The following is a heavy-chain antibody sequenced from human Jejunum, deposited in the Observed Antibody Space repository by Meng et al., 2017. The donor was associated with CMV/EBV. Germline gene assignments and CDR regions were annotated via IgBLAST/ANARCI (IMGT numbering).Heavy chain of an antibody. J-gene: IGHJ4*02. CDR1: CVTVSSMY. D-gene: IGHD3-10*01. CDR2: IYSGGST. V-gene: IGHV3-53*01. CDR3: ATLNYGSGSSSDY. Sequence: VVCGGGVIRPGGALRLSCDASCVTVSSMYCSWVRQAPGKGLEWFSVIYSGGSTYYADSVKGRFTISRDNSKNTLYLQMNSLRVEDTAVYYCATLNYGSGSSSDYWGQGTLVTVSS.